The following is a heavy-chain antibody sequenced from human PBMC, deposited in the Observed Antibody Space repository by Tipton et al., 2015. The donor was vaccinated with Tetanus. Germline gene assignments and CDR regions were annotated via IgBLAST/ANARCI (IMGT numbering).Heavy chain of an antibody. Sequence: LRLSCVASGFSFNKYWVTWVRQPPGKGLEWIGEINHSGSTNYNPSLRGRVDISLDTSQNQVSLNLRSVTAADTAVYYCAKDRLCGGECYSLWGRGTLVTVSS. CDR2: INHSGST. CDR3: AKDRLCGGECYSL. CDR1: GFSFNKYW. D-gene: IGHD2-21*01. V-gene: IGHV4-34*09. J-gene: IGHJ4*02.